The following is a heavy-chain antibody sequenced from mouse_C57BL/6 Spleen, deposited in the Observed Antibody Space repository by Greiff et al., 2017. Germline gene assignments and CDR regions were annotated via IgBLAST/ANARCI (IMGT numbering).Heavy chain of an antibody. D-gene: IGHD2-1*01. Sequence: EVNLVESGGGLVKPGGSLKLSCAASGFTFSSYAMSWVRQTPEKRLEWVATISDGGSYTYYPDNVKGRFIISIDNAKNIWCLHMSHLDSEDTDMYYCAGSTDGIHWYFDVWGKGTTVTVSS. J-gene: IGHJ1*03. CDR2: ISDGGSYT. CDR3: AGSTDGIHWYFDV. CDR1: GFTFSSYA. V-gene: IGHV5-4*03.